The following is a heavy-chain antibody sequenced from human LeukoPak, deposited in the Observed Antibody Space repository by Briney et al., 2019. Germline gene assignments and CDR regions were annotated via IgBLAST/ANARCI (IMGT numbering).Heavy chain of an antibody. V-gene: IGHV4-4*07. CDR3: ARAAYCSSTSCYGDAFDI. Sequence: SETLSLTCTVSGGSINNKYWSWIRQPPGRGLEWIGRIYTSGSTNYNPSLKSRVTISVDTSKNQFSLKLSSVTAADTAVYYCARAAYCSSTSCYGDAFDIWGQGTMVTVSS. CDR1: GGSINNKY. J-gene: IGHJ3*02. D-gene: IGHD2-2*01. CDR2: IYTSGST.